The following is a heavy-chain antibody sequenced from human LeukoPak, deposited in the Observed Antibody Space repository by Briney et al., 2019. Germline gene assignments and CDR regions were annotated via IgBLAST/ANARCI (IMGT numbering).Heavy chain of an antibody. Sequence: PSETLSLTCTVSGGSIRSYCWSCIRQPPGKGLEWIGYMYYSGSSNYNPSLKSQVTIVVATSKNRFSLKLSSVTAADTAVYYCARHIGSSWLDAFDIWGQGTMVTVSS. D-gene: IGHD6-13*01. CDR3: ARHIGSSWLDAFDI. V-gene: IGHV4-59*08. CDR1: GGSIRSYC. J-gene: IGHJ3*02. CDR2: MYYSGSS.